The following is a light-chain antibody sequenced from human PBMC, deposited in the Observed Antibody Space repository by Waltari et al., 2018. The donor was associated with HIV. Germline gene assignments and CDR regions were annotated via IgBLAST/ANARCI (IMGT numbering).Light chain of an antibody. CDR2: RND. CDR3: STWDNSLSHWV. V-gene: IGLV1-47*01. Sequence: QSVVTQPPSASGTPGQNISISCSGDISNLGGNFVYWYQQRPGTAPRLLIYRNDQRPSGVPYRVSGSKSATSASLAISGLRSEDEADYHCSTWDNSLSHWVFGGGTKVTVL. J-gene: IGLJ3*02. CDR1: ISNLGGNF.